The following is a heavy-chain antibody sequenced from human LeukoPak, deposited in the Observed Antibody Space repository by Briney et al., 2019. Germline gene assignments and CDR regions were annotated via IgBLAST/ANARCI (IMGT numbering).Heavy chain of an antibody. D-gene: IGHD6-6*01. CDR2: TKQDGSQK. Sequence: GGSLRLSCAASGFTFSSYWMSWVRQAPGKGLEWVANTKQDGSQKYYVDSVKGRFTISRDNAKNSLYLHMNSLRAEDTAVYSCAKGLSSSGYYYYYMDVWGKGTTVTVSS. CDR1: GFTFSSYW. J-gene: IGHJ6*03. V-gene: IGHV3-7*03. CDR3: AKGLSSSGYYYYYMDV.